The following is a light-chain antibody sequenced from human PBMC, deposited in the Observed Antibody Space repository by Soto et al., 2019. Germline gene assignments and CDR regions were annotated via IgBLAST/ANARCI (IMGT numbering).Light chain of an antibody. CDR3: TSYTTTNTPYV. V-gene: IGLV2-14*01. J-gene: IGLJ1*01. Sequence: QSVLTQPASVSGSPGQSITISCSGTSSDVGAYNFVSWYQVHPGRAPKLIISEVTVRPSGVSHRSSGSKSGNSASLTISGLQAEDEADYYCTSYTTTNTPYVFGSGTKVTVL. CDR2: EVT. CDR1: SSDVGAYNF.